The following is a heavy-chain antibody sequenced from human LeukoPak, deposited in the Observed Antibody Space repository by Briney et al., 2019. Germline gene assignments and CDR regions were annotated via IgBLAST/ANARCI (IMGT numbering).Heavy chain of an antibody. CDR2: IFYSGST. V-gene: IGHV4-59*12. CDR3: AKSNGYGLIDI. D-gene: IGHD3-22*01. CDR1: GGSISSYY. Sequence: SEALSLTCTVSGGSISSYYWGWVRQPPGKALEWIGNIFYSGSTYYSPSLKSRVTISLDTSRNQFSLKLNSVTAADTAVYYCAKSNGYGLIDIWGQGTMVTVSS. J-gene: IGHJ3*02.